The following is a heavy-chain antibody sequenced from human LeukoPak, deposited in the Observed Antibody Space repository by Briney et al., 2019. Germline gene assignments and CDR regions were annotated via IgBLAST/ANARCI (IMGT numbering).Heavy chain of an antibody. CDR2: IYHSGST. CDR1: GGSISSSNW. V-gene: IGHV4-4*01. Sequence: AETLSLICAVSGGSISSSNWWSWVRQPPGKGLEWIGEIYHSGSTNYNPSLKSRDTISVDKSKNRFSLKLSSVTAADTAVYFCARGPYGSGSYYWGQGTLVTASA. CDR3: ARGPYGSGSYY. D-gene: IGHD3-10*01. J-gene: IGHJ4*02.